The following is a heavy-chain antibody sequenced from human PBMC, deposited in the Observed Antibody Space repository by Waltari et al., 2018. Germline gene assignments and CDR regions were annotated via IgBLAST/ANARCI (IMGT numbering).Heavy chain of an antibody. CDR1: GYTFTGYY. J-gene: IGHJ4*02. CDR2: INPNSGGT. Sequence: QVQLVQSGAEVKKPGASVKVSCKASGYTFTGYYMHWVRQAPGQGLEWKGRINPNSGGTNYAQKFQGRVTMTRDTAISTAYMELSRLRSDETAVYYCARDWRMTGYYNPSGGYWGQGTLVTVSS. CDR3: ARDWRMTGYYNPSGGY. V-gene: IGHV1-2*06. D-gene: IGHD3-9*01.